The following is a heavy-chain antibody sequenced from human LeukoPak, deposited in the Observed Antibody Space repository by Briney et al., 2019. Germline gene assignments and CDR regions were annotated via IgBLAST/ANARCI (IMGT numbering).Heavy chain of an antibody. V-gene: IGHV1-2*02. CDR1: GYTFTVYY. D-gene: IGHD4-17*01. J-gene: IGHJ4*02. CDR3: APNDYGDGLGY. Sequence: GASVKVSCKASGYTFTVYYMHWVRQAPGQGLEWMGWINPNSGGTNYAQRFQGRVTMTRDTSISTAYMELSRLRSDDTAVYYCAPNDYGDGLGYWGQGTLVTVLS. CDR2: INPNSGGT.